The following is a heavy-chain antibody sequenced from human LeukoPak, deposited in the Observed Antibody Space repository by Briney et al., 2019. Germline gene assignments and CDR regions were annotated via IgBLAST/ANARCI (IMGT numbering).Heavy chain of an antibody. J-gene: IGHJ3*02. CDR1: GGSISNYY. Sequence: SETLSLTCTVSGGSISNYYWSWVRQPSRKGLEWIGYIYYSGSTNYNPSLKSRVTISVDTSKNQFSLKLSSVTAADTAVYYCARDRNPRGFDIWGQGTMVTVSS. V-gene: IGHV4-59*01. CDR3: ARDRNPRGFDI. D-gene: IGHD1-14*01. CDR2: IYYSGST.